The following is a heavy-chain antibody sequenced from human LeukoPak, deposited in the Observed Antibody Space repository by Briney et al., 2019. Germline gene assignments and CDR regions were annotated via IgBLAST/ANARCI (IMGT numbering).Heavy chain of an antibody. CDR1: GYTFTSYG. CDR2: ISAYNGNT. J-gene: IGHJ4*02. Sequence: ASVKVSCKASGYTFTSYGISWVRQAPGQGLEWMGWISAYNGNTNYAQKLQGRVTTTTDTSTSTAYMELKSLRSDDTAVYYCAREKIPASITRFDYWGQGTLVTVSS. D-gene: IGHD1-14*01. CDR3: AREKIPASITRFDY. V-gene: IGHV1-18*01.